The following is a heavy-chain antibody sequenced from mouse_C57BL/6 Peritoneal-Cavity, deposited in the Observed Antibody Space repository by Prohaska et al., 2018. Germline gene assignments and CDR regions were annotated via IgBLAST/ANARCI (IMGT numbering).Heavy chain of an antibody. V-gene: IGHV5-17*01. D-gene: IGHD1-1*01. J-gene: IGHJ1*03. Sequence: EVQLVESGGGLVKPGGSLKLSCAASGFTFSDYGMHWVRQAPEKGLDWFAYISSVSSTIYYADTVKGRFTISRDNAKNTLFLQMTSLRSEDTAMYYCATPYYGSSSYWYFDVWGTGTTVTVSS. CDR3: ATPYYGSSSYWYFDV. CDR2: ISSVSSTI. CDR1: GFTFSDYG.